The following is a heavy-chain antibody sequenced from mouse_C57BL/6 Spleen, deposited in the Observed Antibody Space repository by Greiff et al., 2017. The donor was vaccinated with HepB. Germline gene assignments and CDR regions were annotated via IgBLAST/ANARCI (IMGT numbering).Heavy chain of an antibody. D-gene: IGHD2-3*01. J-gene: IGHJ3*01. CDR2: IDPEDGDT. V-gene: IGHV14-1*01. CDR1: GFNIKDYY. CDR3: TFYDGYYVPFAY. Sequence: VQLQQSGAELVRPGASVKLSCTASGFNIKDYYMHWVKQRPEQGLEWIGRIDPEDGDTEYAPKCQGKATMTADTSSNTAYLQLSSLTSEDTAVYYCTFYDGYYVPFAYWGQGTLVTVSA.